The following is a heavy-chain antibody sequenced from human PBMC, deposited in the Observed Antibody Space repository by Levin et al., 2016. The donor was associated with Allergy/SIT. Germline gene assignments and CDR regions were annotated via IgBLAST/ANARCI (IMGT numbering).Heavy chain of an antibody. CDR3: ANQRWLDY. V-gene: IGHV3-23*01. D-gene: IGHD3-16*01. CDR2: IGVGGRGP. CDR1: GLAFSTQD. Sequence: GGSLRLSCVVSGLAFSTQDMSWARQAPGKGLEWVTTIGVGGRGPTYADSVEGRFTISRDDSKNTFYLQMNSLRVEDTATYYCANQRWLDYWGPGTVVTVSS. J-gene: IGHJ4*02.